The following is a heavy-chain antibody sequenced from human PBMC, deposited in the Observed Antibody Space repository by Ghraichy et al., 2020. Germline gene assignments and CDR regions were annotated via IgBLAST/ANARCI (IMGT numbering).Heavy chain of an antibody. CDR1: GFPFSNYW. CDR2: IKQDGSEK. CDR3: AREEGIAARR. V-gene: IGHV3-7*01. J-gene: IGHJ4*02. D-gene: IGHD6-6*01. Sequence: LSLTCAASGFPFSNYWMTWVRQAPGKGLEWVANIKQDGSEKYYVDSVRGRFIISRDNAENSLFLQMNSLRVEDTAVYYCAREEGIAARRWGQGTLVTVSS.